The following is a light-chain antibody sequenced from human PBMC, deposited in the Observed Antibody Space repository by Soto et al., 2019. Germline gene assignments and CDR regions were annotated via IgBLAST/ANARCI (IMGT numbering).Light chain of an antibody. Sequence: QSVLTQPPSASGSPGQSVTISCTGTSSDVGGYNYVSWYQQHPGKAPKLMIYEVSKRASGVPDRFSGSKSGNTASLTVSGLQAEDEADYYCSSYAGSNNFEVFGGGTKVTVL. CDR1: SSDVGGYNY. CDR3: SSYAGSNNFEV. CDR2: EVS. J-gene: IGLJ2*01. V-gene: IGLV2-8*01.